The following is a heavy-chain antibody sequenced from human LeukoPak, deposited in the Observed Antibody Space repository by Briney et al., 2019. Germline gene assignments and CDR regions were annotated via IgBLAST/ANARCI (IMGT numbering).Heavy chain of an antibody. Sequence: PSETLSLTCTVSGGSISSSSYYWGWIRQPPGKGLEWIGSIYYSGSTYYNPSLRSRVTISGDTSKNQFSLKLISVTAADTAVYYCARGSRAEYTYGLYHYWGQGTLVTVSS. J-gene: IGHJ4*02. CDR2: IYYSGST. CDR1: GGSISSSSYY. V-gene: IGHV4-39*07. CDR3: ARGSRAEYTYGLYHY. D-gene: IGHD5-18*01.